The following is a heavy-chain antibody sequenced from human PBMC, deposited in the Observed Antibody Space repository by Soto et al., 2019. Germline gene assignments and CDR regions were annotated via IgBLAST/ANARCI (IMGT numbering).Heavy chain of an antibody. CDR3: GRHAYSSVGY. CDR1: GDSISSPTYY. V-gene: IGHV4-39*01. J-gene: IGHJ4*02. Sequence: SATVSLTCAVPGDSISSPTYYWGWIRKPPGKGLEWIGTIYYSGRTDYNPSLRSRVAISADTSKNQFSLKLSSVTAADTAVYYCGRHAYSSVGYWGPGTLVTVSS. D-gene: IGHD6-19*01. CDR2: IYYSGRT.